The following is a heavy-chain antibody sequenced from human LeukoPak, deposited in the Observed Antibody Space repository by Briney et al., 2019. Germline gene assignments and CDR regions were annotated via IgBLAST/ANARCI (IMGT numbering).Heavy chain of an antibody. Sequence: PGGSLRLSCAASGFTFSSYWMSWVRQAPGKGLEWVANIKQDGSEKYYVDSVKGRFTISRDNAKNSLYLQMNSLRAEDTAVSYCARGPSLRYCSSTSCSETYYFDYWGQGTLVTVSS. CDR3: ARGPSLRYCSSTSCSETYYFDY. CDR1: GFTFSSYW. V-gene: IGHV3-7*05. J-gene: IGHJ4*02. D-gene: IGHD2-2*01. CDR2: IKQDGSEK.